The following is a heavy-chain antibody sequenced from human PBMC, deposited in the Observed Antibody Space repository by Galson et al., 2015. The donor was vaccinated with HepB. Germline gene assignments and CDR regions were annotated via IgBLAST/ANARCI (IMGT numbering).Heavy chain of an antibody. Sequence: SLRLSCAASGFAFDSHAMSWVRQAPGRGLEWISGITGKGDSTFYADSVKGRFTVSKDNSNNMLYLQMNSLRAEDAGLYFSAKGYGLFDSWGQGILVTVSS. CDR3: AKGYGLFDS. CDR1: GFAFDSHA. J-gene: IGHJ5*01. CDR2: ITGKGDST. D-gene: IGHD5-18*01. V-gene: IGHV3-23*01.